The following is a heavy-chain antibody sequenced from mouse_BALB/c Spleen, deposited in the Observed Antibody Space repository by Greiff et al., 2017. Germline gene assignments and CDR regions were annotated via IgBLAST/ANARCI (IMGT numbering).Heavy chain of an antibody. CDR1: GYTFTSYW. V-gene: IGHV1S81*02. J-gene: IGHJ1*01. D-gene: IGHD2-1*01. CDR2: INPSNGRT. CDR3: AREIYYGNYHRYMDV. Sequence: QVQLQQPGAELVKPGASVKLSCKASGYTFTSYWMHWVKQRPGQGLEWIGEINPSNGRTNYNEKFKSKATLPVDKSSSTAYMQLSSLTSEDSAVYYCAREIYYGNYHRYMDVWGAGTTVTVSS.